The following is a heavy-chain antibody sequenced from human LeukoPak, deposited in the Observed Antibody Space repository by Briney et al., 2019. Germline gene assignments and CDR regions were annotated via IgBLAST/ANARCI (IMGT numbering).Heavy chain of an antibody. CDR2: ISGYNSKT. V-gene: IGHV1-18*01. Sequence: ASVKVSCKTSGYTSTNFGISWVRQAPGQGLEWMGWISGYNSKTNYVEKFRGRVAMTADTSTSTVYMELRSLRSDDTAVYYCARDIATVQHQDWGQGTLVTLSS. CDR3: ARDIATVQHQD. J-gene: IGHJ4*02. D-gene: IGHD1-1*01. CDR1: GYTSTNFG.